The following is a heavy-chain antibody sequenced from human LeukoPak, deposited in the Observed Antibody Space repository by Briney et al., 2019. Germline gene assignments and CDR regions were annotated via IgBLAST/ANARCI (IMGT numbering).Heavy chain of an antibody. CDR3: ARGKKAYYYDSSGLRGAFDI. Sequence: SETLSLTCTVSGGSISSYYWSWIRQPPGKGLEWTGYIYYSGSTNYNPSLKSRVTISVDTSKNQFSLKLSSVTPADTAVYYCARGKKAYYYDSSGLRGAFDIWGQGTMVTVSS. D-gene: IGHD3-22*01. J-gene: IGHJ3*02. V-gene: IGHV4-59*01. CDR2: IYYSGST. CDR1: GGSISSYY.